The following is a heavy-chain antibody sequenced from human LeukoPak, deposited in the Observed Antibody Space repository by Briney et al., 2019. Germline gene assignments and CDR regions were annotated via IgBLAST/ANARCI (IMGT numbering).Heavy chain of an antibody. CDR1: GFTFSSYD. CDR3: SRGYSYFDY. V-gene: IGHV3-49*04. Sequence: GGSLRLSCTASGFTFSSYDMNWVRQAPGKGLEWVGFIRSKVYGGTTEYAASVKGRFTISRDDSKSIAYLQMNSLKTDDTAVYYCSRGYSYFDYWGQGTLVTVSS. J-gene: IGHJ4*02. CDR2: IRSKVYGGTT. D-gene: IGHD3-22*01.